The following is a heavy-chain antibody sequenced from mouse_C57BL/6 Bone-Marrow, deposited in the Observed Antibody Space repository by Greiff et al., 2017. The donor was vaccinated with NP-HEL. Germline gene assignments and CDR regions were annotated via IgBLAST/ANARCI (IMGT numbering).Heavy chain of an antibody. CDR2: IDPSDSYT. CDR1: GYTFTSYW. V-gene: IGHV1-59*01. Sequence: QVQLQQPGAELVRPGTSVKLSCKASGYTFTSYWMHWVKQRPGQGLEWIGVIDPSDSYTNYNQKFKGKATLTVDTSSSTAYMQLSSLTSEDSAVYYCAREGSNWGQGTSVTVSS. CDR3: AREGSN. D-gene: IGHD1-1*01. J-gene: IGHJ4*01.